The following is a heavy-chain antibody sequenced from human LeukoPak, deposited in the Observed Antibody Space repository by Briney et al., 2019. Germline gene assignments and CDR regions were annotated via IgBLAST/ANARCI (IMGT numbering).Heavy chain of an antibody. CDR2: INQNGNET. CDR3: AREGQQLFDY. V-gene: IGHV3-7*01. CDR1: GFTFSSYW. D-gene: IGHD6-13*01. Sequence: GGSLRLSCTASGFTFSSYWMSWVRQAPGKGLEWVANINQNGNETNPVDSVKGRFTISRDNSKNSLYLQMNSLRAEDTAVYYCAREGQQLFDYWGLGTLVTVSS. J-gene: IGHJ4*02.